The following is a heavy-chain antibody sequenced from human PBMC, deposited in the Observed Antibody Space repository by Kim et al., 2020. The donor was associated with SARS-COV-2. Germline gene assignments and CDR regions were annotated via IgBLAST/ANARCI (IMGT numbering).Heavy chain of an antibody. V-gene: IGHV3-23*01. D-gene: IGHD3-10*01. J-gene: IGHJ4*02. Sequence: GGSLRLSCAASGFTFSSYAMSWVRQAPGKGLEWVSAISGSGGSTYYADSVKGRFTISRDNSKNTLYLQMNSLRAEDTAVYYCAKGYYGSGSYYTSPLYYFDYWGQGTLVTVSS. CDR1: GFTFSSYA. CDR2: ISGSGGST. CDR3: AKGYYGSGSYYTSPLYYFDY.